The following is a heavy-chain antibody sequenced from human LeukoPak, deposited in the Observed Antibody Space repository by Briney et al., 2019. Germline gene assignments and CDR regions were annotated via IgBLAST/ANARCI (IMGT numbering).Heavy chain of an antibody. Sequence: PSETLSLTCAVYGGSFSGYYWSWIRQPPGKGLEWIGEINHSGSTNHNPSLKSRVTISVDTSKNQFSLKLSSVTAADTAVYYCARGDLMDFDYWGQGTLVTVSS. J-gene: IGHJ4*02. CDR3: ARGDLMDFDY. CDR2: INHSGST. D-gene: IGHD5-24*01. CDR1: GGSFSGYY. V-gene: IGHV4-34*01.